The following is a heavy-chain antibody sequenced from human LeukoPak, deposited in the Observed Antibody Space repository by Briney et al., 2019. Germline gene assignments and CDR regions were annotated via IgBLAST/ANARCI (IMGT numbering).Heavy chain of an antibody. CDR3: AKAPVTTCRGAFCYPFDY. CDR2: FSASGGST. V-gene: IGHV3-23*01. Sequence: GGSLRLSCVGSGFTFGDYGMSWVRQAPGKGLEWVSSFSASGGSTYYADSVKGRFTISRDNSKNTLFLQMNRLRPEDAAVYYCAKAPVTTCRGAFCYPFDYWGLGTLVTVSS. D-gene: IGHD2-15*01. J-gene: IGHJ4*02. CDR1: GFTFGDYG.